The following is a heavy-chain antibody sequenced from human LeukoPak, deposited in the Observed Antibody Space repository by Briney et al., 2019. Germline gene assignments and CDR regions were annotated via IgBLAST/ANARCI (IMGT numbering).Heavy chain of an antibody. V-gene: IGHV4-34*01. D-gene: IGHD1-14*01. CDR2: INHSGST. CDR3: ARVSDRYYYYYMDV. CDR1: GGSFSGYY. Sequence: SETLSLTCAVYGGSFSGYYWSWIRQPPGKGLEWIGEINHSGSTNYNPSLKSRVTISVDTSKNQFSLKLSSVTAADTAVYYCARVSDRYYYYYMDVWGKGTTVTVSS. J-gene: IGHJ6*03.